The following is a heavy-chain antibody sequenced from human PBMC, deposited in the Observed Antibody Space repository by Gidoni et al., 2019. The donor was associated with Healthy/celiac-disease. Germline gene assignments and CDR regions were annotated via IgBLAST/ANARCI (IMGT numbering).Heavy chain of an antibody. Sequence: QVQLQQWGAGLLKPSETLSLTCAVYGGSFTGFYWTWFRQPPGKGLEWIGEINHSGSTNYNPSLKSRVTISVDTSKNQFSLKLSSVTAADTAVYYCARVRDIVVVPAAIGPRSPFDPWGQGTLVTVSS. CDR2: INHSGST. V-gene: IGHV4-34*01. D-gene: IGHD2-2*01. J-gene: IGHJ5*02. CDR1: GGSFTGFY. CDR3: ARVRDIVVVPAAIGPRSPFDP.